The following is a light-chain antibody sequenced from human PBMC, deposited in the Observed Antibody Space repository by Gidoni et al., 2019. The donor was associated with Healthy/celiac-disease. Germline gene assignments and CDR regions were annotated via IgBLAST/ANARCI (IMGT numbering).Light chain of an antibody. V-gene: IGKV4-1*01. J-gene: IGKJ1*01. Sequence: DIVMTQSPDSLAVSLGERATINCKSSQSVLYRSNSKNYLAWYQQKSGQPPKLLIYWASTRESGVPDRFSGSGSGTDFTLTISSLQAEDVAVYYCQQYYSTPTFGQGTKVEIK. CDR2: WAS. CDR1: QSVLYRSNSKNY. CDR3: QQYYSTPT.